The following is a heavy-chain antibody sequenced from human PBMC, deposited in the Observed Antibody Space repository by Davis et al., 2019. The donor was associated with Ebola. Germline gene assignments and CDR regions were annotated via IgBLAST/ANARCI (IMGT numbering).Heavy chain of an antibody. CDR2: ISSSSSYI. Sequence: GESLKISCAASGFTFSIYAMTWVRPAPGKGLEWVSSISSSSSYIYYADSVKGRFTISRDNAKNSLYLQMNSLRAEDTAVYYCARDPRGGADGMDVWGQGTTVTVSS. J-gene: IGHJ6*02. V-gene: IGHV3-21*01. D-gene: IGHD3-16*01. CDR3: ARDPRGGADGMDV. CDR1: GFTFSIYA.